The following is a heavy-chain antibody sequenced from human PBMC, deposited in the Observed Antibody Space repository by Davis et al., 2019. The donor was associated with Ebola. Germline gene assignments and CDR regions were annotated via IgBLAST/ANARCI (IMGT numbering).Heavy chain of an antibody. CDR3: ARGEDDIVVVVAATRAFDI. CDR1: GFTVSSNY. CDR2: IYSGGST. D-gene: IGHD2-15*01. J-gene: IGHJ3*02. V-gene: IGHV3-53*01. Sequence: GGSLRLSCAASGFTVSSNYMSWVRQAPGKGLEWVSVIYSGGSTYYADSVKGRFTISRDNSKNSLYLQMNSLRDEDTAVYYCARGEDDIVVVVAATRAFDIWGQGTMVTVSS.